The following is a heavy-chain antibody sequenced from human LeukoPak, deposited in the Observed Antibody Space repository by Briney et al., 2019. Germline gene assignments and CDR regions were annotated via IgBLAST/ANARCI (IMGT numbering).Heavy chain of an antibody. J-gene: IGHJ4*02. CDR1: GFTFSSYG. CDR2: IWYDGSNK. D-gene: IGHD2-15*01. V-gene: IGHV3-33*01. Sequence: PGGSLRLSCAASGFTFSSYGVHWVRQAPGKGLEWVAVIWYDGSNKYYAASVKGRFTISRDSSKNTLYLQMNSLRGEDRAVYYCATYCSGGSFLGFFDYWGQGTLVPVSS. CDR3: ATYCSGGSFLGFFDY.